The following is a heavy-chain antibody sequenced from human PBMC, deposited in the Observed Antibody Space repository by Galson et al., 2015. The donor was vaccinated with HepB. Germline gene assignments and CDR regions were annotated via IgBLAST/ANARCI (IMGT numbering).Heavy chain of an antibody. CDR1: GFTFTSYS. CDR3: ARAGFLEWLSIYRPYWYFDL. Sequence: SLRLSCAASGFTFTSYSMNWVRQAPGKGLEWVSSISSISTYIYHADSVKGRFTISRDNAKNSLYLQMNSLRAEDTAVYYCARAGFLEWLSIYRPYWYFDLWGRGTLVTVSS. CDR2: ISSISTYI. V-gene: IGHV3-21*01. J-gene: IGHJ2*01. D-gene: IGHD3-3*01.